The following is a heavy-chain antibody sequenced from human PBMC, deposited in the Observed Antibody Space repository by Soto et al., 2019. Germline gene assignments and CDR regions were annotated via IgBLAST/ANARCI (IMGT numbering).Heavy chain of an antibody. CDR3: ASEGYNSLFDY. CDR1: GFTLSTYS. CDR2: IGSIDGSSNYI. V-gene: IGHV3-21*01. D-gene: IGHD5-12*01. Sequence: LRLSCAASGFTLSTYSMNWVRQAPGKGLEWVSSIGSIDGSSNYIHYADSLKGRFTISRDNAKNSVYLQMNSLRAEDTAVYYCASEGYNSLFDYWGQGTQVTVSS. J-gene: IGHJ4*02.